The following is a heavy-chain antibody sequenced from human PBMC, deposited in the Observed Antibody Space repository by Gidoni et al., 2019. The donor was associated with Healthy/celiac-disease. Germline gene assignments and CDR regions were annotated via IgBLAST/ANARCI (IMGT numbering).Heavy chain of an antibody. V-gene: IGHV1-46*01. J-gene: IGHJ6*02. Sequence: QVQLVQSGAEVKKPGASVKVSCKASGYTFTSYYMHWGRQAPGQGLEWMGIINPSGGSTSYAQKFQGRVTMTRDTSTSTVYMELSSLRSEDTAVYYCARAGRPAVTIPFSYYYYGMDVWGQGTTVTVSS. CDR3: ARAGRPAVTIPFSYYYYGMDV. CDR1: GYTFTSYY. D-gene: IGHD3-3*01. CDR2: INPSGGST.